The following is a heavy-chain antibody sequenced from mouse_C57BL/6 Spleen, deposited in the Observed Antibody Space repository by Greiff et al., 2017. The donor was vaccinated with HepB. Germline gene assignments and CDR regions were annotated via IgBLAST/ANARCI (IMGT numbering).Heavy chain of an antibody. J-gene: IGHJ4*01. V-gene: IGHV1-55*01. Sequence: QVQLQQSGAELVKPGASVKMSCKASGYTFTSYWITWVKQRPGQGLAWIGDIYPGSGSTNYNEKFKSKATLTVDTSSSTAYMQLSSLTSEDSAVYYCARSYYAMDYWGQGTSVTVSS. CDR1: GYTFTSYW. CDR2: IYPGSGST. CDR3: ARSYYAMDY.